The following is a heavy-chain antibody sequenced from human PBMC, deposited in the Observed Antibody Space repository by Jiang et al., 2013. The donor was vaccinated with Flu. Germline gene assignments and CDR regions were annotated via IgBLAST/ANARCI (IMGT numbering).Heavy chain of an antibody. J-gene: IGHJ4*02. V-gene: IGHV3-49*04. CDR1: GFTFGDYA. Sequence: VQLLESGGGLVQPGRSLRLSCTASGFTFGDYAMSWVRQAPGKGLEWVGFIRSKAYGGTTEYAASVKGRFTISRDDSKSIAYLQMNSLKTEDTAVYYCTRVGLRYFDLRGVLDYWGQGTLVTVSS. CDR2: IRSKAYGGTT. D-gene: IGHD3-9*01. CDR3: TRVGLRYFDLRGVLDY.